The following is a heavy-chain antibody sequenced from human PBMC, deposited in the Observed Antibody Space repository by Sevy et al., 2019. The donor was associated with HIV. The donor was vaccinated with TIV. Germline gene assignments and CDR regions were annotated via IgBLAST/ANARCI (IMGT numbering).Heavy chain of an antibody. V-gene: IGHV1-18*01. D-gene: IGHD2-15*01. J-gene: IGHJ4*02. CDR2: INTFTGDT. Sequence: ASVKVSCEASGYTFSTYGINWVRQAPGQGLEWMGWINTFTGDTNYLQKLQDRVTMTKDTSTSTVYMELRSLRSDDTAVYYWARGYCSGGRCYPGGYWGQGNLVTVSS. CDR3: ARGYCSGGRCYPGGY. CDR1: GYTFSTYG.